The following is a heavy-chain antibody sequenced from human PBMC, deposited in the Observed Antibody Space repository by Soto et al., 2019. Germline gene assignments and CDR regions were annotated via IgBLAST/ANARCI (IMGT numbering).Heavy chain of an antibody. CDR1: GGSISSGGYS. CDR2: IYHSGST. Sequence: PSETLSLTCAVSGGSISSGGYSWSWIRQPPGKGLEWIGYIYHSGSTYYNPSLKSRVTISVDTSKNQFSLKLSSVTAADTAVYYCARGGPLRYFDWLLKGNWFDPWGQGTLVTVSS. CDR3: ARGGPLRYFDWLLKGNWFDP. J-gene: IGHJ5*02. D-gene: IGHD3-9*01. V-gene: IGHV4-30-2*01.